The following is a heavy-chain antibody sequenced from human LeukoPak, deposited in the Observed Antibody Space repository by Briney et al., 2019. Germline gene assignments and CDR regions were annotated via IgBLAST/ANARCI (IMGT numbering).Heavy chain of an antibody. CDR2: ISYDGSNK. D-gene: IGHD3-10*01. CDR1: GFTFSNYG. J-gene: IGHJ6*02. Sequence: GGSLRLSCAASGFTFSNYGMHWVRQAPGKGLEWVAVISYDGSNKYYTDSVKGRFTISRDNSKNTLYPQMNSLRAEDTAVYYCAKDSSEFGEPNYYYYGMDVWGQGTTVTVSS. CDR3: AKDSSEFGEPNYYYYGMDV. V-gene: IGHV3-30*18.